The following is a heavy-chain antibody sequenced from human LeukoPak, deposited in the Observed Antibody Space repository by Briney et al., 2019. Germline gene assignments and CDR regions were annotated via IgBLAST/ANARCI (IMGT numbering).Heavy chain of an antibody. CDR1: GFTFSSHA. Sequence: GGSLRLSCAASGFTFSSHAIHWVRQAPGKGLEWVALISYDGSNKFYADSVKGRFTISRDNSRNTLYLQMNSLRAEDTAVYYCARDRQGGNWGDFDFWGQGTLVTVSS. CDR2: ISYDGSNK. D-gene: IGHD3-16*01. J-gene: IGHJ4*02. CDR3: ARDRQGGNWGDFDF. V-gene: IGHV3-30-3*01.